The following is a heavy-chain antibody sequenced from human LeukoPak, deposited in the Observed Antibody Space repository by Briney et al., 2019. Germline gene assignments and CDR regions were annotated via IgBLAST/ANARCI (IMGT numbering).Heavy chain of an antibody. D-gene: IGHD4-17*01. Sequence: SETLSLTCTVSGGSISNYYWSWIRQPPGKGLEWIGYIYSSGSTNYNPSLKSRVTISVDTSKIQFSLKLSSVTAADTAVYYCARLSTVTTSFDYWGQGTLVTVSS. V-gene: IGHV4-59*12. J-gene: IGHJ4*02. CDR1: GGSISNYY. CDR2: IYSSGST. CDR3: ARLSTVTTSFDY.